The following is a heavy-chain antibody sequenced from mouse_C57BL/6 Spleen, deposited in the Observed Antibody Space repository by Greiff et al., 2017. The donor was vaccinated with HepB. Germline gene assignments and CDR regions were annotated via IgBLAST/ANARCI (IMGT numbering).Heavy chain of an antibody. D-gene: IGHD2-2*01. V-gene: IGHV1-64*01. CDR1: GYTFTSYW. CDR2: IHPNSGST. J-gene: IGHJ4*01. CDR3: ARSKRTMVTTEAMDY. Sequence: VQLQQPGAELVKPGASVKLSCKASGYTFTSYWMHWVKQRPGQGLEWIGMIHPNSGSTNYNEKFNNKATLTVDKSSSKAYMRLSSLTSEDSAVYYCARSKRTMVTTEAMDYWGQGTSVTVSS.